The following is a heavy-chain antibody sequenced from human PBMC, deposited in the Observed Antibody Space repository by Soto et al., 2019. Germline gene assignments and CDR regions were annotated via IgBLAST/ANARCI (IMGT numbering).Heavy chain of an antibody. CDR3: ARRAQPSSGWYRYYYYYGMDV. Sequence: SVKVYFKAAGYTFTGDGISWVRQAPGQGLEWMGWISAYNGNTNYAQKLQGRVTMTTDTSTSTAYMELRSLRSDDTAVYYCARRAQPSSGWYRYYYYYGMDVWGQGTTVTVSS. CDR1: GYTFTGDG. D-gene: IGHD6-19*01. V-gene: IGHV1-18*04. CDR2: ISAYNGNT. J-gene: IGHJ6*02.